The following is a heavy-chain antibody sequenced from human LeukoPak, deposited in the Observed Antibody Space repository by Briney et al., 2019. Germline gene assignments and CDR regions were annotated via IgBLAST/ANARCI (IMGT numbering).Heavy chain of an antibody. Sequence: GGSLRLSCAASGFTLSSYALGWVRQAPGKGLEWVSGISGSGGSTYYADSVKGRFTISRDNSKDTLYLHMHRLTAEDTAIYYCAKVSAHSFAPLEYWGQGTLVTVSS. J-gene: IGHJ4*02. V-gene: IGHV3-23*01. CDR3: AKVSAHSFAPLEY. CDR1: GFTLSSYA. CDR2: ISGSGGST. D-gene: IGHD3-3*02.